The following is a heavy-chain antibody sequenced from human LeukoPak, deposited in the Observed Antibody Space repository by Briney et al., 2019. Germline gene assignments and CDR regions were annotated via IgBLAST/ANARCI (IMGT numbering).Heavy chain of an antibody. CDR2: IDRSGTNI. D-gene: IGHD2-8*02. J-gene: IGHJ4*02. Sequence: GGSLRLSCAASGFTFSTYSMNWVRQAPGKGLEWVSYIDRSGTNIKYADSVKGRFTISRDNAKNSLYLQMNSLRAEDTAVYYCVRDYGWSFDYWGQGTLVTVSS. CDR3: VRDYGWSFDY. V-gene: IGHV3-48*04. CDR1: GFTFSTYS.